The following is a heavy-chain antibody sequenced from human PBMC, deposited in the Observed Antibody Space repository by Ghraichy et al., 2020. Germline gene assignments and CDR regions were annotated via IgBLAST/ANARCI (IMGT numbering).Heavy chain of an antibody. CDR1: GFTFSSYA. CDR3: VKHPGAAPYWYFDI. J-gene: IGHJ2*01. D-gene: IGHD6-13*01. Sequence: GGSLRLSCAASGFTFSSYAMNWVRQAPGKGLEWVSTISGSGGSTYYADSVKGRFTISRDNSRNTLSLQMNSLRAEDTAIYYCVKHPGAAPYWYFDIWGRGTLVTVSS. CDR2: ISGSGGST. V-gene: IGHV3-23*01.